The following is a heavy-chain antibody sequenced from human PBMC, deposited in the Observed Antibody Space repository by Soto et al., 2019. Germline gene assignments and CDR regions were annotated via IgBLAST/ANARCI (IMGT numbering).Heavy chain of an antibody. CDR2: ISAHNGNT. CDR3: ARGRDGDS. CDR1: GYTFTSYG. J-gene: IGHJ4*02. V-gene: IGHV1-18*01. Sequence: QVHLVQSGAEVKKPGASVKVSCKASGYTFTSYGITWVRQAPGQGLEWMGWISAHNGNTDYAQKLQGRVIVTRDTSTSTAYMELRSLISDDTAVYSCARGRDGDSWGQGALVTVSS.